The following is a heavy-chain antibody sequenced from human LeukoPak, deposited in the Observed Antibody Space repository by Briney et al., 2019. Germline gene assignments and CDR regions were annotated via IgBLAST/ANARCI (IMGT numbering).Heavy chain of an antibody. V-gene: IGHV3-23*01. CDR3: AKSSSSWSYYFNY. D-gene: IGHD6-13*01. CDR2: ITITGSSP. J-gene: IGHJ4*02. CDR1: GFTFSGYA. Sequence: GGSLRLSCAASGFTFSGYAMAWVRQAPGRGLEWVSSITITGSSPSYADSVKGRFTVSRDNSKNTLYLQMNSLRAEDTAVYFCAKSSSSWSYYFNYWGQGTLVTVSS.